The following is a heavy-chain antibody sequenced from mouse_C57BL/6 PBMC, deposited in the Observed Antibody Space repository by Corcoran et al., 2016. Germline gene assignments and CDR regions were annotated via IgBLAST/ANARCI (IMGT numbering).Heavy chain of an antibody. Sequence: DVQLQESGPGLVKPSQFLSLTCSVTGYSITSGYYWNWIRQFQGNKLEWMGYISYDGSNNYNPSLKNRISITRDTSKNQFFLKLNSVTTEDTATYYCANYGSVAYLGQGTLVTVS. CDR3: ANYGSVAY. CDR2: ISYDGSN. V-gene: IGHV3-6*01. CDR1: GYSITSGYY. J-gene: IGHJ3*01. D-gene: IGHD1-1*01.